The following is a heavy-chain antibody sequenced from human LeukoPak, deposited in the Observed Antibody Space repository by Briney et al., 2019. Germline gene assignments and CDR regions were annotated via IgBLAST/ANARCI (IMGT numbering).Heavy chain of an antibody. D-gene: IGHD4-23*01. CDR1: GGSIISDTYY. CDR2: IFSSGST. CDR3: ARRAYGGKAAFGM. J-gene: IGHJ3*02. Sequence: PSETLSLTCSVSGGSIISDTYYWSWIRQPAGEGLEWIGRIFSSGSTNYNPSLKSRVTMSVDTSKNQFSLKLSSVTAADTAVYYCARRAYGGKAAFGMWGQETMVTVSS. V-gene: IGHV4-61*02.